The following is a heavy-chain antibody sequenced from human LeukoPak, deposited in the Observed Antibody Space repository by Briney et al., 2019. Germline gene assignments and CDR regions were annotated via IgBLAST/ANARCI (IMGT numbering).Heavy chain of an antibody. CDR1: GFTFSSYA. CDR3: VKGIVVVPAAMESGYYYYGMDV. V-gene: IGHV3-64D*06. CDR2: ISSNGGST. Sequence: GGSLRLSCSASGFTFSSYAMHWVRQAPGKGLEYVLAISSNGGSTYYADSVKGRFTISRDNSKNTLYLQMSSLRAEDTAVYYCVKGIVVVPAAMESGYYYYGMDVWGKGTTVTVSS. J-gene: IGHJ6*04. D-gene: IGHD2-2*01.